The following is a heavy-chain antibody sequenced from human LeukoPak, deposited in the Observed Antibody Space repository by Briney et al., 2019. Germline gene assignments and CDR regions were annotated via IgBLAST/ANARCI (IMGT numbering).Heavy chain of an antibody. Sequence: GASVKVSCKASGGTFSRYIISWVRQAPGQGLEWMGRIIPILGIANYAQKFQGRVTITADKSTSTAYMELSSLRSEDTAVYYCARAGLDGYNFDYWGQGTLVTVSS. CDR1: GGTFSRYI. CDR3: ARAGLDGYNFDY. J-gene: IGHJ4*02. V-gene: IGHV1-69*02. D-gene: IGHD5-24*01. CDR2: IIPILGIA.